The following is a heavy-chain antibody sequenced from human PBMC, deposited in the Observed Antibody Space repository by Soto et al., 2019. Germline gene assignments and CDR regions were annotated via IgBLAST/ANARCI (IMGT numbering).Heavy chain of an antibody. CDR3: ARGVVPAAGDY. V-gene: IGHV1-58*01. CDR2: IVVGSGNT. J-gene: IGHJ4*02. Sequence: SVKVSCKASGFTFTSSAVQWVRQARGQRLEWIGWIVVGSGNTNYAQKFQERVTITRDMSTSTAYVELSSLRSEDTAVYYCARGVVPAAGDYWGQGTLVTVSS. D-gene: IGHD2-2*01. CDR1: GFTFTSSA.